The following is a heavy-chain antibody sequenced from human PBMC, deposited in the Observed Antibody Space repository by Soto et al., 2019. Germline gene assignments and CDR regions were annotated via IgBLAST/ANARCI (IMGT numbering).Heavy chain of an antibody. V-gene: IGHV3-53*02. CDR3: GRGSGRYDGILRVDY. CDR1: GFTVSSNY. Sequence: EVQLVETGGGLIQPGASLRLSCAASGFTVSSNYMNWVRQAPGKGLEWVSVIYSGGNTYYADSVKGRFTISRDNSKNTLYLQMNGLRAEDTAVYYCGRGSGRYDGILRVDYWGQGNLVTVSS. J-gene: IGHJ4*02. D-gene: IGHD2-15*01. CDR2: IYSGGNT.